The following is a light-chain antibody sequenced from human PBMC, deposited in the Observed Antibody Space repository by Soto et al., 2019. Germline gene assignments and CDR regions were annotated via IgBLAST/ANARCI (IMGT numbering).Light chain of an antibody. CDR3: XQXYSMPLT. CDR2: AAS. V-gene: IGKV1-39*01. CDR1: QSVSRR. Sequence: DTQMTQSPSALSAFVGDSVTITCRASQSVSRRLSWYQQKPGEAPRLLIYAASTLQSGVPARFSGSGSGTDFSLXISNXQPEDFATYXCXQXYSMPLTFGEGTRVDMK. J-gene: IGKJ4*01.